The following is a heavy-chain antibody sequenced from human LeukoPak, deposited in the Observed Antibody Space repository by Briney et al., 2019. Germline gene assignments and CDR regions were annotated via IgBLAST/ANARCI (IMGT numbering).Heavy chain of an antibody. CDR2: ISPSSTI. CDR1: GFTFSSYE. Sequence: GGSLRLSCAASGFTFSSYEMNWVRQAPGKGLEWVSYISPSSTIYYADSVKGRFTISRDKAQNSLYLQMNSLRVEDTAMYYCTRVFENAWGQGTLVTVSS. CDR3: TRVFENA. D-gene: IGHD3-9*01. J-gene: IGHJ5*02. V-gene: IGHV3-48*03.